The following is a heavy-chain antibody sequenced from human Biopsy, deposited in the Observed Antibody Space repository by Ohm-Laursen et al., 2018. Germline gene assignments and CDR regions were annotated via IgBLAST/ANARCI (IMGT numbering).Heavy chain of an antibody. Sequence: SLRLSCTAPGFDFSDYSMSWVRQAPGKGLGWVSSVTTTSSYIYYADSVKGRFTISRDNAKNSLYLQMNSLRAEDTAVYYCVRGSEFEGSNWPVDYWGQGTLVTVSS. CDR3: VRGSEFEGSNWPVDY. J-gene: IGHJ4*02. CDR1: GFDFSDYS. V-gene: IGHV3-21*01. D-gene: IGHD6-13*01. CDR2: VTTTSSYI.